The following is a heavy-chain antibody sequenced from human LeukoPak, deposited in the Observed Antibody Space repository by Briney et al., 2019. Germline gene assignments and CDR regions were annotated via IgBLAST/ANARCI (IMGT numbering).Heavy chain of an antibody. V-gene: IGHV4-59*11. CDR3: ARAYRSSYYDFWSGYFGYFDY. Sequence: PSETLSLTCTVYGGSISRHYWSWIRQPPGKGLEWIGYIYYSGSTTYNPSLKSRVTISVDTSKNQFSLKLSSVTAADTAVYYCARAYRSSYYDFWSGYFGYFDYWGQGTLVTVSS. CDR1: GGSISRHY. J-gene: IGHJ4*02. D-gene: IGHD3-3*01. CDR2: IYYSGST.